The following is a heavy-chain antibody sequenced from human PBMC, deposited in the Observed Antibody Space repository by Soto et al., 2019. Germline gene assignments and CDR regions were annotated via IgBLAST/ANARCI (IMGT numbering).Heavy chain of an antibody. V-gene: IGHV3-23*01. D-gene: IGHD3-10*01. CDR2: ISGSGGST. CDR1: GFTFSGYA. CDR3: AKDTMVRGVMAYFDY. Sequence: GGSLRLSCAASGFTFSGYAMSWVRQAPGKGLEWVSAISGSGGSTYYADSVKGRFTISRDNSKNTLYLQMNSLRAEDTAVYYCAKDTMVRGVMAYFDYWGQGTLVTVSS. J-gene: IGHJ4*02.